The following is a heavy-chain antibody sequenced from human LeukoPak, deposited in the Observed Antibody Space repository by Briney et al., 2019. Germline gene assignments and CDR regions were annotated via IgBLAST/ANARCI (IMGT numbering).Heavy chain of an antibody. CDR1: GGSISSGGYY. Sequence: SETLSLTCSVSGGSISSGGYYWSWIRQHPGKGLEWIGYIYYSGSTYYNPSLKSRITISVGTSKNQFSLKLNSVTAADTAVYYCAKHSGYGVYYFDYWGQGTLVTVSS. CDR2: IYYSGST. J-gene: IGHJ4*02. D-gene: IGHD5-12*01. V-gene: IGHV4-31*03. CDR3: AKHSGYGVYYFDY.